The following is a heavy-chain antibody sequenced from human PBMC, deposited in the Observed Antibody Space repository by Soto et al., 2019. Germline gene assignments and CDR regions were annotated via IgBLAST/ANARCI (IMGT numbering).Heavy chain of an antibody. CDR2: INPSGGST. D-gene: IGHD3-22*01. J-gene: IGHJ3*02. CDR3: ARDYDSSGYYYGAAFDI. CDR1: GYTFTSYY. Sequence: ASVKVSCKASGYTFTSYYMHWLQQAPGQGLEWMGIINPSGGSTSYAQKFQGRVTMTRDTSTSTVYMELSSLRSEDTAVYYCARDYDSSGYYYGAAFDIWGQGTMVTVSS. V-gene: IGHV1-46*01.